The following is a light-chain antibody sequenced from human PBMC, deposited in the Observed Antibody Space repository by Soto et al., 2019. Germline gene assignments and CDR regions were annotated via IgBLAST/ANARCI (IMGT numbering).Light chain of an antibody. CDR2: DVS. Sequence: EKLMTQSPATLSVYVGERATISCRASQSVDGNIAWYQQKPGQAPRLIISDVSTWATGIPSRFSGSGSGTEFTLTISSLQSEDFAIYYCQQYDNWPSVTFGGGTKVDIK. V-gene: IGKV3-15*01. CDR1: QSVDGN. J-gene: IGKJ4*01. CDR3: QQYDNWPSVT.